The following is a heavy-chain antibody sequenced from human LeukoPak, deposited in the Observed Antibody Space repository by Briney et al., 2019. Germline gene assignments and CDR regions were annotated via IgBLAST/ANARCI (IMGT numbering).Heavy chain of an antibody. J-gene: IGHJ4*02. V-gene: IGHV3-23*01. CDR3: AKQVARRHYLDY. Sequence: GGSLRLSCAVSGFTFSSYAMSWVRQAPGKGLEWVSAISGSGGSTYYADSVKGRFTISRDNSKNTLYLQMNSLRAEDTTVYYCAKQVARRHYLDYWGQGTLVTVSS. CDR1: GFTFSSYA. D-gene: IGHD2-15*01. CDR2: ISGSGGST.